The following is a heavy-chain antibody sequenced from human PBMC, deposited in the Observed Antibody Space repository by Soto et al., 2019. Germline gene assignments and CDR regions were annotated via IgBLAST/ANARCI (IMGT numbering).Heavy chain of an antibody. Sequence: EVQLVESGGGLVQPGGSLRLSCATSGFTFSSYWMSWVRQAPGKGLAWVANIKQDGSEKYYVDSVKGRFTISRDNAKNSLYLQMNSLRAEDTAVYYCARHPTMVRGALGYWGQGTLVTVSS. D-gene: IGHD3-10*01. V-gene: IGHV3-7*01. CDR2: IKQDGSEK. CDR3: ARHPTMVRGALGY. J-gene: IGHJ4*02. CDR1: GFTFSSYW.